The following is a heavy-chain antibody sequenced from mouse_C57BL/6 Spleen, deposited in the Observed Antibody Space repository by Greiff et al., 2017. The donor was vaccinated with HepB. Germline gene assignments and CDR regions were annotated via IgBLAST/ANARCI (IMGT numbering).Heavy chain of an antibody. D-gene: IGHD1-1*01. J-gene: IGHJ1*03. V-gene: IGHV1-80*01. CDR2: IYPGDGDT. CDR3: ARRVLRSYFDV. CDR1: GYAFSSYW. Sequence: VQRVESGAELVKPGASVKISCKASGYAFSSYWMNWVKQRPGKGLEWIGQIYPGDGDTNYNGKFKGKATLTADKSSSTAYMQLSSLTSEDSAVYFCARRVLRSYFDVWGTGTTVTVSS.